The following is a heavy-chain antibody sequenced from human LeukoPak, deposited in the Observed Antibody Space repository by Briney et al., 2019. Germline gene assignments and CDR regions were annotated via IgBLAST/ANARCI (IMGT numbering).Heavy chain of an antibody. CDR2: IYYSGST. D-gene: IGHD6-19*01. CDR3: ARVRFSSGWLGN. J-gene: IGHJ4*02. V-gene: IGHV4-31*03. CDR1: GGSISSGGYY. Sequence: SETLSLTCTVSGGSISSGGYYWSWLRQHPGKGLEWIGYIYYSGSTYYNPSLKSRVTISVDTSKNQFSLKLSSVTAADTAVYYCARVRFSSGWLGNWGQGTLVTVSS.